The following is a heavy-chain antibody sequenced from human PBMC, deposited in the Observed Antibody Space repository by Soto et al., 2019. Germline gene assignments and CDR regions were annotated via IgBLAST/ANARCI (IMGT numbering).Heavy chain of an antibody. CDR2: INNIGST. D-gene: IGHD3-16*01. CDR1: DGSFGAYY. J-gene: IGHJ5*02. Sequence: QVQLQQWGAGLLTPSETLSLTCAVYDGSFGAYYWSWIRQPPGKGQEWIGEINNIGSTNYNPSLKSRVTMSVDTSQNHFSLNLSSVTAAETAVYYCARAGGAEFDPWGQGTLVSVSS. V-gene: IGHV4-34*01. CDR3: ARAGGAEFDP.